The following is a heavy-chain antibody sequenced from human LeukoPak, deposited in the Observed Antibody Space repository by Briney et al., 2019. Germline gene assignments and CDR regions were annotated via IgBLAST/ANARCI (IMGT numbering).Heavy chain of an antibody. Sequence: GGSLRLSCAASAFTFSDYYMSWIRQAPGKGLEWVSYISTTSSYTDYADSVKGRFTISRDNAKNSLYLQMNSLRDEDTAVYYCARESGSGSYFAYWGQGTLVTVSS. D-gene: IGHD3-10*01. CDR3: ARESGSGSYFAY. CDR1: AFTFSDYY. V-gene: IGHV3-11*06. CDR2: ISTTSSYT. J-gene: IGHJ4*02.